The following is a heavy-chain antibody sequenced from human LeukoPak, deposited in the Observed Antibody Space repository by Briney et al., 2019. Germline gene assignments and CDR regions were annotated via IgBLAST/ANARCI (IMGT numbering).Heavy chain of an antibody. Sequence: GKSLRLSCAASGFTFSSYGMNWVRQGPGKGLQWVTVIWSDGYNKYYTDSVKGPFTSCRDNCKNPLYMQMNSLRAEDTAVYYCARDGAISTSGSPLDYWGQGTLVTVSS. CDR2: IWSDGYNK. V-gene: IGHV3-33*01. CDR1: GFTFSSYG. CDR3: ARDGAISTSGSPLDY. D-gene: IGHD3-10*01. J-gene: IGHJ4*02.